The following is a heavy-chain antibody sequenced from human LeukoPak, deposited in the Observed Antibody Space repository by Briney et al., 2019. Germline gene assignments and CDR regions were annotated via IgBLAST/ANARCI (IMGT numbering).Heavy chain of an antibody. CDR1: GFAFSGFA. J-gene: IGHJ4*02. CDR3: ARGRGGDYVPSRFDY. V-gene: IGHV3-23*01. CDR2: ISGSGGNT. Sequence: GGSLRLSCSASGFAFSGFAMGWLHQAPGKGLEWVSSISGSGGNTYYADSVEGRFTVSRDNSKNTLYLQMNSLRAEDTALYYCARGRGGDYVPSRFDYWGQGTLVTVSS. D-gene: IGHD4-17*01.